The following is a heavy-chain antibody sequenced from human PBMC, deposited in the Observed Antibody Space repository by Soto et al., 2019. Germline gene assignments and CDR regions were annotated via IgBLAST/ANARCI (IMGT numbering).Heavy chain of an antibody. CDR3: ANMPYSSSYIWSYYYGMDV. CDR2: ISGSGGST. Sequence: LRLSCAASGFTFSSYAMSWVRQAPGKGLEWVSAISGSGGSTYYADSVKGRFTISRDNSKNTLYLQMNSLRAEDTAVYYCANMPYSSSYIWSYYYGMDVWGQGTTVTVSS. V-gene: IGHV3-23*01. D-gene: IGHD6-6*01. J-gene: IGHJ6*02. CDR1: GFTFSSYA.